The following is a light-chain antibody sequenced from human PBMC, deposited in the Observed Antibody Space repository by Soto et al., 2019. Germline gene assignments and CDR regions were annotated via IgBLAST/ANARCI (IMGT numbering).Light chain of an antibody. CDR1: QSVASNY. CDR2: GSS. V-gene: IGKV3-20*01. J-gene: IGKJ5*01. CDR3: QQYGNSAPIT. Sequence: EIVLTQSPGTLSLSPGEGATLSCRASQSVASNYLAWYQQKPVQAPRLLIYGSSSRATGIPDRFSGSGSGTDFTLTISRLEPEDFGMYYCQQYGNSAPITFGQGTRLEIE.